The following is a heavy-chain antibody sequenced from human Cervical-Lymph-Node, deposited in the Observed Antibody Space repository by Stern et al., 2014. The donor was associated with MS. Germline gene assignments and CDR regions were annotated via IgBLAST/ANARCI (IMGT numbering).Heavy chain of an antibody. D-gene: IGHD2-15*01. CDR2: IYHTGSV. CDR1: GGSLRSYY. Sequence: QLQLQESGPGLVKPSETLSLTCTVSGGSLRSYYWNWIRQAPGKGLEWLGFIYHTGSVNYNPSLSSRVAMSVDTSKNQFSLTVSSVTAADTAVYYCAREGEYCSGSRCYPFLDHWGQGTLVTVSS. J-gene: IGHJ4*02. V-gene: IGHV4-59*01. CDR3: AREGEYCSGSRCYPFLDH.